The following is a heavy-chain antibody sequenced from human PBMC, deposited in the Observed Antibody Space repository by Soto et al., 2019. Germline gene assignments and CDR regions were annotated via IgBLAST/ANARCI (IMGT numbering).Heavy chain of an antibody. CDR2: INAGNGNT. V-gene: IGHV1-3*05. CDR1: GYTFTSYA. Sequence: QVQLVQSGAEEKKPGASVKVSCKASGYTFTSYAMHWVRQAPGQRLEWMGWINAGNGNTKYSQKFQGRVTITRDTSASTAYMELSSLRSEDTALYSCARGVAPYYFDYWGQGTLVTVSS. CDR3: ARGVAPYYFDY. D-gene: IGHD2-15*01. J-gene: IGHJ4*02.